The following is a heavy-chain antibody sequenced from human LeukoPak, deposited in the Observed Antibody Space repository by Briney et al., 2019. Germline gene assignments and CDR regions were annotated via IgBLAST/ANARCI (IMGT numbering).Heavy chain of an antibody. Sequence: SQTLSLTCTVSGGSISSGGYYWSWIRQHPGKGLEGIGYIYYSGSTYYNPSLKRRVTISVDTSKNQFSLKLSSVTAADTAIYYCARHAGDYRSTYWYFDLWGRGTLVTVSS. V-gene: IGHV4-31*03. CDR1: GGSISSGGYY. J-gene: IGHJ2*01. CDR2: IYYSGST. CDR3: ARHAGDYRSTYWYFDL. D-gene: IGHD4-17*01.